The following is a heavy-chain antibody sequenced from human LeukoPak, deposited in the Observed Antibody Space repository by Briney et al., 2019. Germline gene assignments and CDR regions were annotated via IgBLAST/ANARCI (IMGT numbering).Heavy chain of an antibody. CDR2: IYHSGNT. CDR3: ARHAGDGYNPLGY. D-gene: IGHD5-24*01. CDR1: GGSISSGGYY. J-gene: IGHJ4*02. Sequence: PSETLSLTCTVSGGSISSGGYYWSWIRQHPGKGLEWIGYIYHSGNTYYNPSLKSRVTISVDTSKNQFSLKLSSVTAADTAVYYCARHAGDGYNPLGYWGQGTLVTVSS. V-gene: IGHV4-39*01.